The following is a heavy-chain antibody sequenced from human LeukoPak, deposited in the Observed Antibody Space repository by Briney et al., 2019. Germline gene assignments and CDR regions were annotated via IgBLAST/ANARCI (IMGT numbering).Heavy chain of an antibody. D-gene: IGHD4-17*01. CDR3: ARDRWGPVTTSDC. J-gene: IGHJ4*02. V-gene: IGHV3-21*01. CDR1: GFTFSSYS. Sequence: PGGSLRLSCAASGFTFSSYSMNWVRQAPGKGLEWVSSISSSSSYIYYADSVKGRFTISRDNAKNSLYLQMNSLRAEDTAVYYCARDRWGPVTTSDCWGQGTLVTVSS. CDR2: ISSSSSYI.